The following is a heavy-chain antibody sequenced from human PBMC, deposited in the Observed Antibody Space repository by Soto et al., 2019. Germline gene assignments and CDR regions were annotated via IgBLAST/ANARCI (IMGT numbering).Heavy chain of an antibody. CDR2: ISGSGGST. CDR1: GFTFSSYA. J-gene: IGHJ4*02. V-gene: IGHV3-23*01. Sequence: EVQLLESGGGLVQPGGSLRLSWAASGFTFSSYAMSWVRQAPGKGLEWVSAISGSGGSTYYADSVKGRFTISRDNSKNALYLQMNSLRAEDTAVYYCAKAPVYGDYPAYFDYWCQGTLVTVSS. D-gene: IGHD4-17*01. CDR3: AKAPVYGDYPAYFDY.